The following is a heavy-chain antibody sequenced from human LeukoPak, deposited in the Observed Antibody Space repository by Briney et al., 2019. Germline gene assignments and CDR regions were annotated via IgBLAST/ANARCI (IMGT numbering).Heavy chain of an antibody. CDR3: ARGRPAVTGTYYFDY. CDR2: IYPNDSDT. Sequence: GSLKISCKASGYRFTSYWIGWVRQMPGKGLEWMGIIYPNDSDTRYSPSFQGQVTISADKSLSTAYLQWSSLKASDTAMYYCARGRPAVTGTYYFDYWGQGTLVTVSS. J-gene: IGHJ4*02. V-gene: IGHV5-51*01. D-gene: IGHD6-19*01. CDR1: GYRFTSYW.